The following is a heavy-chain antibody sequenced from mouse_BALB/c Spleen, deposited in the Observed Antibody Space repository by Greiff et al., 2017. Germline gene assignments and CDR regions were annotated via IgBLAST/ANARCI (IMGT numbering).Heavy chain of an antibody. V-gene: IGHV5-6-4*01. Sequence: EVQVVESGGGLVKPGGSLKLSCAASGFTFSSYTMSWVRQTPEKRLEWVATISSGGSYTYYPDSVKGRFTISRDNAKNTLYLQMSSLKSEDTAMYYCTRDRREDYFDYWGQGTTLTVSS. J-gene: IGHJ2*01. CDR1: GFTFSSYT. CDR3: TRDRREDYFDY. CDR2: ISSGGSYT.